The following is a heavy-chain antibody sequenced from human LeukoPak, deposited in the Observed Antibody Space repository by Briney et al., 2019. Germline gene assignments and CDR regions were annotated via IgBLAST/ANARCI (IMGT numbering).Heavy chain of an antibody. CDR3: ARSPMVRGVNMGAFDY. CDR2: IYHSGST. V-gene: IGHV4-30-2*01. D-gene: IGHD3-10*01. J-gene: IGHJ4*02. CDR1: GGSISSGGYS. Sequence: PSETLSLTCAVSGGSISSGGYSWSWIRQPPGKGLEWIGYIYHSGSTYYNPSLKSRVTISVDRSKNQFSLKLSSVTAADTAVYYCARSPMVRGVNMGAFDYWGQGTLVTVSS.